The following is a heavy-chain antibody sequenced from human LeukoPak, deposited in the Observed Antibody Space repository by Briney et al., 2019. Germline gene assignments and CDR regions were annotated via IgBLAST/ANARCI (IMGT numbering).Heavy chain of an antibody. D-gene: IGHD5-24*01. CDR1: GFTFDDHV. J-gene: IGHJ4*02. CDR3: AKDRGDGYPTHFDY. CDR2: ISGDGGSK. V-gene: IGHV3-43*02. Sequence: GGSLRLSCAASGFTFDDHVMQWVRQAPGKGLQWVSLISGDGGSKYYSDSVQGRFTISRDNSKNFLYLQMNSLRVEDTAVYYCAKDRGDGYPTHFDYWGQGTLLTVSS.